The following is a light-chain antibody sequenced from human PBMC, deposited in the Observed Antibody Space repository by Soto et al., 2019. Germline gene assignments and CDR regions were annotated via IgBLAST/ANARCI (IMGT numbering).Light chain of an antibody. Sequence: EIVLTQSPATLSLSPGERATLSCRASQSVSSYLAWYQQKPGQAPRLLIYDISIRASGIPARFSGSGSGTDFTLTISSLDPEDFAVYYCQQRSNRPLTFGQGTRLEIK. V-gene: IGKV3-11*01. CDR2: DIS. J-gene: IGKJ5*01. CDR3: QQRSNRPLT. CDR1: QSVSSY.